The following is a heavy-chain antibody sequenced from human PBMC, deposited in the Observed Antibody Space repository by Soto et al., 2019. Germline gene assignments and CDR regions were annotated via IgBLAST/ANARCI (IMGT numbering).Heavy chain of an antibody. J-gene: IGHJ6*02. CDR2: IIPISCTA. D-gene: IGHD2-2*01. Sequence: QGQLVQSGAEVKKPGSSVKVSCKASGGTFSSYAISWVRQAPGQGLEWMGGIIPISCTANYAQKFQGRVTSTADESTSTAYMALSSLRSEDTAVYYCARAQGSSTSLEIYYYYSYGMDVWGQGPTVTVSS. CDR3: ARAQGSSTSLEIYYYYSYGMDV. V-gene: IGHV1-69*01. CDR1: GGTFSSYA.